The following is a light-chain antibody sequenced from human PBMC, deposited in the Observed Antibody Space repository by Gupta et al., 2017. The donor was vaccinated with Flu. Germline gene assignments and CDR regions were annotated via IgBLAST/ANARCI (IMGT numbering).Light chain of an antibody. Sequence: EIVLTQSPGTLSLSPGEGATLSCWASLSVKYLYLDWYQQKPGQAPRLLISGASNRASGVPDRFSGSGSGTDFTLTIRTWEPEDSAVYYCQQKDIPPYKFGQGTXVEIK. CDR1: LSVKYLY. CDR2: GAS. CDR3: QQKDIPPYK. J-gene: IGKJ2*01. V-gene: IGKV3-20*01.